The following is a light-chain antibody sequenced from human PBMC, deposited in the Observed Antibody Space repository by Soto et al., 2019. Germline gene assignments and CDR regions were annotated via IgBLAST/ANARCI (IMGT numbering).Light chain of an antibody. V-gene: IGLV2-14*03. J-gene: IGLJ2*01. CDR3: SSYLVNGAQVV. CDR1: SSDIGGYDY. Sequence: QSDLTQPASGSGSPGQAISISCTGASSDIGGYDYVSWYQQHPGKAPKLIISGVSSRPSGISNRVSGSKSGNTASLTISGLQPEDEDQYYRSSYLVNGAQVVFGGGTKLTVL. CDR2: GVS.